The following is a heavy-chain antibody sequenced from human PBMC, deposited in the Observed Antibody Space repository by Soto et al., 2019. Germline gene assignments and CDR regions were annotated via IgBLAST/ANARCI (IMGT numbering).Heavy chain of an antibody. J-gene: IGHJ3*01. CDR2: IYYSGST. CDR1: GGSITSYY. D-gene: IGHD3-10*01. CDR3: ARVWGGAFDF. V-gene: IGHV4-59*01. Sequence: SETLSLTCTVSGGSITSYYWSWIRQPPGKGLEWIGYIYYSGSTNYNPPLKSRVTISVDTSKNQFSLKLSSVTAADTAVYYCARVWGGAFDFWGQGTMVTVSS.